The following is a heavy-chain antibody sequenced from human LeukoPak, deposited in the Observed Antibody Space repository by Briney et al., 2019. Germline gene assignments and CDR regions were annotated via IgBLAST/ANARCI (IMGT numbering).Heavy chain of an antibody. CDR2: ISSDGSIT. V-gene: IGHV3-74*01. J-gene: IGHJ4*02. Sequence: GGSLRLSCAASGFTFSSYWMHWVRQAPGKGLVWVSRISSDGSITNYADSVKGRFTISRDNAKNTLYLQMNSLRAEDTAVYYCARRSSGSPPYYFDYWGQGTLVTVSS. CDR3: ARRSSGSPPYYFDY. CDR1: GFTFSSYW. D-gene: IGHD1-26*01.